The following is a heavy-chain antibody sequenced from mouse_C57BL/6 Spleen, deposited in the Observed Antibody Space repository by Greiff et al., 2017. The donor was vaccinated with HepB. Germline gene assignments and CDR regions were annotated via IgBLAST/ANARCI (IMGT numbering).Heavy chain of an antibody. J-gene: IGHJ4*01. CDR1: GYTFTSYW. CDR3: ARGGGYYGSGAMDY. CDR2: IDPSDSYT. Sequence: VQLQQPGAELVKPGASVKLSCKASGYTFTSYWMQWVKQRPGQGLEWIGEIDPSDSYTNYNQKFKGKATLTVDTSSSTAYMQLSSLTSEDSAVYYCARGGGYYGSGAMDYWGQGTSVTVSS. V-gene: IGHV1-50*01. D-gene: IGHD1-1*01.